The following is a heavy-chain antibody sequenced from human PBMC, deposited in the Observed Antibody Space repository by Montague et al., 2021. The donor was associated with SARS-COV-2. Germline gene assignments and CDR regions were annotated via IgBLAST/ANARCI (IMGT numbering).Heavy chain of an antibody. D-gene: IGHD2-15*01. Sequence: SLRLSCAASGLRVSNNYMTWVRQAPGKGLDWVSVIYSGVNTYYADSVRGRFTISRDNSKNILYLQMNRLRVDDTAVYYCARMAGGNVSRPFDLWGQGTLVIVSS. CDR3: ARMAGGNVSRPFDL. CDR2: IYSGVNT. J-gene: IGHJ5*02. V-gene: IGHV3-53*01. CDR1: GLRVSNNY.